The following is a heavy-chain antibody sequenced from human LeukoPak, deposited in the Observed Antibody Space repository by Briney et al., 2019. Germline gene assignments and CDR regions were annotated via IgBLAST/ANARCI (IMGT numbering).Heavy chain of an antibody. Sequence: SETLSLTCTVSGGSISSGGYYWSWIRQHPGKGLEWIGYIYYSGSTYYNPSLKSRVTISVDTSKNQFSLKLSSVTAADTAVYYCARSLARPGYCSGGSCLIWFDPWGQGTLVTVSS. V-gene: IGHV4-31*03. D-gene: IGHD2-15*01. CDR1: GGSISSGGYY. CDR2: IYYSGST. J-gene: IGHJ5*02. CDR3: ARSLARPGYCSGGSCLIWFDP.